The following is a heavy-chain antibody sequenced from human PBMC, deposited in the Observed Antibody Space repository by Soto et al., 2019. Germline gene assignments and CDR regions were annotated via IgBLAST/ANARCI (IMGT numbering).Heavy chain of an antibody. V-gene: IGHV3-30*18. J-gene: IGHJ4*02. CDR1: GFTFSSYG. Sequence: GGSLRLSCAASGFTFSSYGMHWVRQAPGKGLEWVAVISYDGSNKYYADSVKGRFTISRDNSKNTLYLQMNSLRAEDTAVYYCAKDVGTVTGQEGYYFDYWGQGTLVTVSS. CDR2: ISYDGSNK. CDR3: AKDVGTVTGQEGYYFDY. D-gene: IGHD4-4*01.